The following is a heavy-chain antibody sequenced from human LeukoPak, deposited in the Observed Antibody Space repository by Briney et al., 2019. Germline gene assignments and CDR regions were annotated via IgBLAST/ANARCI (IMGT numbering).Heavy chain of an antibody. V-gene: IGHV4-59*01. CDR2: IYYSGST. D-gene: IGHD4-17*01. CDR3: ARDSRDNYGDYRYFDY. CDR1: GGSISSYY. J-gene: IGHJ4*02. Sequence: SETLSLTCTVSGGSISSYYWSWIRQPPGKGLEWIGYIYYSGSTNYNHSLKSRDTISVDTSKNQFSLKLSSVTAADTAVYYCARDSRDNYGDYRYFDYWGQGTLVTVSS.